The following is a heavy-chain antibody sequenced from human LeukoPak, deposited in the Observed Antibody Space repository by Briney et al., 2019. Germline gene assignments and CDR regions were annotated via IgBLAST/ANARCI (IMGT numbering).Heavy chain of an antibody. J-gene: IGHJ5*02. D-gene: IGHD1-20*01. CDR2: IFHTGST. CDR3: ARGRNRYNWNPDPFDP. CDR1: GGSISSAGYY. Sequence: SETLSLTCTVSGGSISSAGYYWTWIRQHPGKGLEWSGHIFHTGSTNYNPSLKSRVTISVDTSKNQFSLKLSSVTAADTAVYYCARGRNRYNWNPDPFDPWGQGTLVTVSS. V-gene: IGHV4-31*03.